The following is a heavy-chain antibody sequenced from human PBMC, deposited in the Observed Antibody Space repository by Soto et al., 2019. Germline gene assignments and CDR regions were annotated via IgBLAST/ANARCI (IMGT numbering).Heavy chain of an antibody. D-gene: IGHD6-13*01. V-gene: IGHV4-39*01. J-gene: IGHJ5*02. CDR2: IYYSGST. CDR3: ARLSIAAAGIDEHWSDP. CDR1: GGSISSSSYY. Sequence: QLQLQESGPGLVKPSETLSLTCTVSGGSISSSSYYWGWIRQPPGKGLEWIGSIYYSGSTYYNPSLKNRVPRSVDTAKSQFSLKLSSVTAADTAVYYCARLSIAAAGIDEHWSDPWGQGTLVTVSS.